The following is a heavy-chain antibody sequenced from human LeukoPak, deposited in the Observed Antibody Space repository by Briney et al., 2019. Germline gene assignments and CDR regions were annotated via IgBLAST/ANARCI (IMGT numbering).Heavy chain of an antibody. CDR2: IIPIFGTA. D-gene: IGHD5-12*01. CDR1: GGTFSSYA. CDR3: ARDARYSGYVLDY. Sequence: ASVKVSCKASGGTFSSYAISWVRQAPGQGLEWMGGIIPIFGTANYAQKFQGRVTITADESTSTAYMELSSLRSEDTAVYYCARDARYSGYVLDYWGQGTLVTVSS. V-gene: IGHV1-69*13. J-gene: IGHJ4*02.